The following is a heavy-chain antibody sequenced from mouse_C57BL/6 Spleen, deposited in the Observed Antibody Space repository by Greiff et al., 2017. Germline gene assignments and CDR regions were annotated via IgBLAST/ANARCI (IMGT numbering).Heavy chain of an antibody. Sequence: VQLQQPGAELVRPGSSVKLSCKASGYTFTSYWMHWVKPRPIQGLEWIGNIDPSDSETHYNQKFKDKATLTVDKSSSTAYMQRSSLTSEDSAVYYCARRGYGSSYWYFDVWGTGTTVTVSS. V-gene: IGHV1-52*01. CDR2: IDPSDSET. D-gene: IGHD1-1*01. CDR1: GYTFTSYW. CDR3: ARRGYGSSYWYFDV. J-gene: IGHJ1*03.